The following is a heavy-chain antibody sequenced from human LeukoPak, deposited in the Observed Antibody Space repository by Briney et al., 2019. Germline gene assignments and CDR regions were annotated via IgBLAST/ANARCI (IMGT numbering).Heavy chain of an antibody. D-gene: IGHD2-15*01. Sequence: GGSLRLSCAASGFTFSNYSMNWVRQAPGKGLEWVSSISSSSSYIYYADSVKGRFTISRDNAKNSLYLQMNSLRAEDTAVYYCARGGSSYCSGGSCYTSYYYYYMDVWGKGTTVTVSS. CDR2: ISSSSSYI. J-gene: IGHJ6*03. CDR3: ARGGSSYCSGGSCYTSYYYYYMDV. V-gene: IGHV3-21*01. CDR1: GFTFSNYS.